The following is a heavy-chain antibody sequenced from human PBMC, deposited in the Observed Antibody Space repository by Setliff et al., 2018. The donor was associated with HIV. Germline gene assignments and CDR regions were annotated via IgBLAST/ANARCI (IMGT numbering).Heavy chain of an antibody. Sequence: PSETLSLTCTVSGGSISSYYWSWIRQPAGKGLEWIGRIYTSGSTNYNPSLKSRVTMSVDTSKNQFSLKLSSVTAADTAVYYCARDTTPGIGQAANWFDPWGQGTLVTVSS. CDR1: GGSISSYY. V-gene: IGHV4-4*07. CDR3: ARDTTPGIGQAANWFDP. D-gene: IGHD1-1*01. CDR2: IYTSGST. J-gene: IGHJ5*02.